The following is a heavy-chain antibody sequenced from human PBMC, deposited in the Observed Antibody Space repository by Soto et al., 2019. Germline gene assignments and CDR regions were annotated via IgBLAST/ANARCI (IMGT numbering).Heavy chain of an antibody. Sequence: AASVKVSCKAAGGTFSSYAISWVGQAPGQGLEWMGGIIPIFGTANYAQKFQGRVTITADESTSTAYMELSSLRSEDTAVYYCARANVVYTAMVPFPFYIWRQGTMVTVSS. CDR3: ARANVVYTAMVPFPFYI. CDR1: GGTFSSYA. D-gene: IGHD5-18*01. J-gene: IGHJ3*02. V-gene: IGHV1-69*13. CDR2: IIPIFGTA.